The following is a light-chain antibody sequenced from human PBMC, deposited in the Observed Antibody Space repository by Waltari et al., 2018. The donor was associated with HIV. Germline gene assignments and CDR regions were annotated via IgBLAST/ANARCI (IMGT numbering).Light chain of an antibody. CDR1: SSTLGRTY. Sequence: QSVMTQPPSASGTPGPRVTISCSGSSSTLGRTYVNWYQQLPGTTPKLLIYRNNQRPSGVPDRFSGSKSGTSASLAISGLRSEDEADYYCAAWDDSLSGSWVFGGGTQVTVL. CDR2: RNN. J-gene: IGLJ3*02. CDR3: AAWDDSLSGSWV. V-gene: IGLV1-47*01.